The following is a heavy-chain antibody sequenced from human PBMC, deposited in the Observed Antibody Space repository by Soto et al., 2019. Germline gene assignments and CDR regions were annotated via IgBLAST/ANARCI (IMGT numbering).Heavy chain of an antibody. Sequence: EVQLVESGGGLVQPGGSLRLSCAASGFTFITYWMHWVRQAPGKGLEWVANIKEDGSEKYYVDSVRGRCSISRDNAQNSLYLQMNSLRAEDTALYYCARAIRAAGDYWGQGTLVTVSS. V-gene: IGHV3-7*01. CDR3: ARAIRAAGDY. CDR1: GFTFITYW. J-gene: IGHJ4*02. D-gene: IGHD6-13*01. CDR2: IKEDGSEK.